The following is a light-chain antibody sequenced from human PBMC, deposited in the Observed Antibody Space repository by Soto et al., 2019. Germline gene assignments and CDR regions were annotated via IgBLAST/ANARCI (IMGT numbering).Light chain of an antibody. CDR3: KSVESTSTFEV. J-gene: IGLJ1*01. Sequence: SYELTQPPSVSVSPGQTAKITCSGDALPRQYAYWYQQKPGKAPILVMYRDFERPAGISERFSGSRRGNSVTLTITGVQPDDEADYYCKSVESTSTFEVFGGGTKLTVL. V-gene: IGLV3-25*02. CDR1: ALPRQY. CDR2: RDF.